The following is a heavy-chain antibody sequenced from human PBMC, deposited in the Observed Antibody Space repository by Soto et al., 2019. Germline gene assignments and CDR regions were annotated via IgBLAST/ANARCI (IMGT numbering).Heavy chain of an antibody. CDR2: VTAYNGNT. CDR1: GYIFTSYG. V-gene: IGHV1-18*01. J-gene: IGHJ5*02. CDR3: ARGGVGATFNWFDP. D-gene: IGHD1-26*01. Sequence: QIQLVQSGAEVKKPGASVKVSCQASGYIFTSYGISWVRQAPGQGLEWMGWVTAYNGNTNYAQKLQGRVTMTADTSTTTAYMELRSLRSDDTAVYYCARGGVGATFNWFDPWGQGTLVIVSS.